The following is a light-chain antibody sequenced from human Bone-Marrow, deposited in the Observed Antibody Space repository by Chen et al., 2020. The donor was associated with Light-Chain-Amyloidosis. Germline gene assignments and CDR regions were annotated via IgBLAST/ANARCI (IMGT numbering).Light chain of an antibody. J-gene: IGLJ3*02. CDR2: DVS. Sequence: QSALTQPASVSGSPGQSTTLSCTGTSSDVGGYTYVSWYQQHPGKAPKLKIYDVSNRPSGVSNRFSGSKSGNTASLTSSGLQAEDEADYYCSSYTSSSTGVFGGGTKLTVL. CDR3: SSYTSSSTGV. V-gene: IGLV2-14*03. CDR1: SSDVGGYTY.